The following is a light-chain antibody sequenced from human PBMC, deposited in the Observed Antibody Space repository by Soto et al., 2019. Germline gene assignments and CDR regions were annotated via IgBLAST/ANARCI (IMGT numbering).Light chain of an antibody. Sequence: DIQMTQSPSTLSASVGDRVTITCRASQSISSWLARYQQKPGKAPKLLIYDASSLESGVPSRFSGSGSGTEFTLTISSLQPDDFATYYCQQYNSSPWTFGQGTKVDIK. CDR2: DAS. V-gene: IGKV1-5*01. J-gene: IGKJ1*01. CDR3: QQYNSSPWT. CDR1: QSISSW.